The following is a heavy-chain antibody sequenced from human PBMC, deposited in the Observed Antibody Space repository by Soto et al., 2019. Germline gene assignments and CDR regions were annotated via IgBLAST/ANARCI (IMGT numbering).Heavy chain of an antibody. D-gene: IGHD6-25*01. CDR1: GGSINSRDFY. Sequence: QVQLQESGPGLVKPSQTLSLTCTVSGGSINSRDFYWSWIRQYPGKGLEWIAYIYYSGSAYYNPSLKSRLSISMDTSKNQFSLKLNSVTAADTAVYYCARDLDGSGYSDNWGQGTLVTVSS. V-gene: IGHV4-31*03. CDR3: ARDLDGSGYSDN. CDR2: IYYSGSA. J-gene: IGHJ4*02.